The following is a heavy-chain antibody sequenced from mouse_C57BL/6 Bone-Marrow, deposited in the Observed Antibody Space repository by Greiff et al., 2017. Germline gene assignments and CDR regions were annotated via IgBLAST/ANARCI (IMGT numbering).Heavy chain of an antibody. CDR2: IYPGDGDT. J-gene: IGHJ2*01. CDR3: AWGCADFDY. Sequence: QVQLKESGPELVKPGASVKISCKASGYAFSSSWMNWVKQRPGKGLEWIGRIYPGDGDTNYNGKFKGKATLTADKSSSTAYMQLSSLTSEDSAVYFCAWGCADFDYWGQGTTRTVSS. CDR1: GYAFSSSW. V-gene: IGHV1-82*01. D-gene: IGHD3-3*01.